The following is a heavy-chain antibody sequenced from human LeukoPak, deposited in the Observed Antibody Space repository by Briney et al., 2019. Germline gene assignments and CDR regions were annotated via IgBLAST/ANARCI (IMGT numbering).Heavy chain of an antibody. CDR2: ISWNSGSI. V-gene: IGHV3-9*01. Sequence: GGSLRLSCAASGFTFSSYAMHWVRQAPGKGLEWVSGISWNSGSIGYADSVKGRFTISRDNAKNSLYLQINSLRAEDTALYYCAKGSSSWHQYYYGMDVWGQGTTVTVSS. D-gene: IGHD6-13*01. CDR3: AKGSSSWHQYYYGMDV. CDR1: GFTFSSYA. J-gene: IGHJ6*02.